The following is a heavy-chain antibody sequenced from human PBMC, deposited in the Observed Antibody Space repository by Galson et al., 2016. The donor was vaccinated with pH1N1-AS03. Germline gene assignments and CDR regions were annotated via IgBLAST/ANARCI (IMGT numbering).Heavy chain of an antibody. J-gene: IGHJ4*02. CDR1: GFTFTSYS. CDR2: ISDTGTSN. V-gene: IGHV3-48*02. Sequence: SLRLSCAASGFTFTSYSMNWVRQAPGKGLEWVSFISDTGTSNYYADPVKGRFTISRDNVENSLSLQMNSLTNEDTAVYYCATSLRLRGITFENWGQGILVTVSS. D-gene: IGHD1-26*01. CDR3: ATSLRLRGITFEN.